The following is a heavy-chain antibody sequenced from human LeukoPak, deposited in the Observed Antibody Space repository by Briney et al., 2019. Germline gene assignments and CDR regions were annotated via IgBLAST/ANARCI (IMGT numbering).Heavy chain of an antibody. Sequence: PGRSLRLSCAASGFTFSSYGMHWVRQAPGKGLEWVAVISYDGSNKYYADSVKGRFTISRDNSKNTLYLQMNSLRAEDTAVYYCAKAIVQGYCSGGSCYSSRYYYYGMDVWGQGTTVTVSS. D-gene: IGHD2-15*01. V-gene: IGHV3-30*18. CDR1: GFTFSSYG. CDR2: ISYDGSNK. CDR3: AKAIVQGYCSGGSCYSSRYYYYGMDV. J-gene: IGHJ6*02.